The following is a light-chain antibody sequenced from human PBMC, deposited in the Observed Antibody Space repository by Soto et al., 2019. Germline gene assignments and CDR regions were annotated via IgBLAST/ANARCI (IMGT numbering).Light chain of an antibody. J-gene: IGLJ3*02. Sequence: QSVLTQPPSVSGAPGQRVTISCTGSSSNIGAGYDVHWYQQLPGTAPKLLIYGNSNRPSGVPDRFSGSKSGTSASLAITGLQAEDEADYHCQSYDNSLGGSVFGGGTQLTVL. V-gene: IGLV1-40*01. CDR3: QSYDNSLGGSV. CDR1: SSNIGAGYD. CDR2: GNS.